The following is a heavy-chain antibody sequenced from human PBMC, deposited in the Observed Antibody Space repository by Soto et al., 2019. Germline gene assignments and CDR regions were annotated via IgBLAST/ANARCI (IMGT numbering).Heavy chain of an antibody. CDR2: FDPEDGET. CDR3: ATFGLKYCSGGSCSVDY. Sequence: ASVKVSCKVSGYTLTELSMHWVRQAPGKGLEWMGGFDPEDGETIYAQKFQGRVTMTEDTSTDTAYMELSSLRSEDTAGYYCATFGLKYCSGGSCSVDYWGQGTLVTVSS. CDR1: GYTLTELS. V-gene: IGHV1-24*01. D-gene: IGHD2-15*01. J-gene: IGHJ4*02.